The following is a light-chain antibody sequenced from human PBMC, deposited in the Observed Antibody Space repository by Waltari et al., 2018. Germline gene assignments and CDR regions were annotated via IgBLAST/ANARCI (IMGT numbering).Light chain of an antibody. CDR1: PTVLYNSNNRNY. J-gene: IGKJ2*01. CDR3: QQYYSSPYT. CDR2: WAS. Sequence: DFVMTQSPASLALSLGERATIHCKTSPTVLYNSNNRNYLTWYQQKPGQPPKLLFYWASTRESGVPDRFSASGSGTDVTLTISRLQPEDVAIYYCQQYYSSPYTFGQGTRLEIK. V-gene: IGKV4-1*01.